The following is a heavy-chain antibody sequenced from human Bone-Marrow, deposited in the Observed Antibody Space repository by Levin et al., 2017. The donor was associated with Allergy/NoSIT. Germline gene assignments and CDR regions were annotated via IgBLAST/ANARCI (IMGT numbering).Heavy chain of an antibody. Sequence: KASETLSLTCTVSGGSIRSSNDYWSWIRQHPGKGLEWIGSVYYTGSAYYNPSLKTRASISVDTSKNQFSLTLTSVTAADTAVYYCARQEEGQLLKGNWLDPWGRGTLVTVSS. J-gene: IGHJ5*02. CDR3: ARQEEGQLLKGNWLDP. CDR2: VYYTGSA. CDR1: GGSIRSSNDY. D-gene: IGHD1-1*01. V-gene: IGHV4-31*03.